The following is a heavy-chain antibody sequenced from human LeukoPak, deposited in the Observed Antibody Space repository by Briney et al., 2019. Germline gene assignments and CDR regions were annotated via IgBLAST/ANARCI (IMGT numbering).Heavy chain of an antibody. J-gene: IGHJ4*02. CDR2: IYHSGST. Sequence: SETLSLTCTVSGYSISSGYYWGWIRQPPGKGLEWIGSIYHSGSTYYNPSLKSRVTISVDTSKNQFSLKLSSVTAADTAVYYCAKVDTARGSFDYWGQGTLVTVSS. CDR1: GYSISSGYY. CDR3: AKVDTARGSFDY. V-gene: IGHV4-38-2*02. D-gene: IGHD5-18*01.